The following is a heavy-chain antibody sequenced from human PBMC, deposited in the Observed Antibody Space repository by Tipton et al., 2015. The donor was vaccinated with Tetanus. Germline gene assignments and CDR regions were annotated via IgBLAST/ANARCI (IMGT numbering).Heavy chain of an antibody. D-gene: IGHD1-26*01. V-gene: IGHV4-31*03. Sequence: TLSLTCTVSGGSISSGGYYWSWIRQHPGKGLEWIGDIYYSGSTYYNPSLKSRVTISVDTSKNQFSLRVNSVTAADTAVYYCARDQARGARGWNYFDFWGLGTLVPVSS. CDR1: GGSISSGGYY. J-gene: IGHJ4*02. CDR3: ARDQARGARGWNYFDF. CDR2: IYYSGST.